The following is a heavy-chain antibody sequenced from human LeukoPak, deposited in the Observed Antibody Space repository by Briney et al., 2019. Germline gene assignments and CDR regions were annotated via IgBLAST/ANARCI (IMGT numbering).Heavy chain of an antibody. CDR1: GYTFTGYY. Sequence: ASVKVSCKASGYTFTGYYMHWVRQAPGQGLEWMGWINPNSGGTNYAQKFQGRVTMTRNTSISTAYMELSSLRSEDTAVYYCARGRRVRGYYYYYYMDVWGKGTTVTISS. CDR2: INPNSGGT. J-gene: IGHJ6*03. V-gene: IGHV1-2*02. D-gene: IGHD3-10*01. CDR3: ARGRRVRGYYYYYYMDV.